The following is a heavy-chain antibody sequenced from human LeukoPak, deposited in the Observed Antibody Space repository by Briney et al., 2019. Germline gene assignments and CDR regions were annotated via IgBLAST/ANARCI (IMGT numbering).Heavy chain of an antibody. V-gene: IGHV1-2*04. D-gene: IGHD5-18*01. Sequence: GASVKVSCKASGYTFTGYYMHWARQAPGQGLEWMGWINPNSGGTNYAQKFQGWVTMTRDTSISTAYMELSRLRSDDTAVYYCARGGGSRTAMVDYWGQGTLVTVSS. J-gene: IGHJ4*02. CDR1: GYTFTGYY. CDR3: ARGGGSRTAMVDY. CDR2: INPNSGGT.